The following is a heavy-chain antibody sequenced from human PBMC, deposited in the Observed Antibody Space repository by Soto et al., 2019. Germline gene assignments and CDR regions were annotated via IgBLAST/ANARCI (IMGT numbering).Heavy chain of an antibody. CDR2: IKGDGSAK. V-gene: IGHV3-7*05. J-gene: IGHJ3*02. Sequence: PGGSLRLSCAASGFTFGNYWMTWVRQAPGKGLEWVANIKGDGSAKSYLDSVRGRFTVSRDNAENSLFLQMNILRAEDTALYYCARDVSPGSSGYYLDAVDIWGQGTMVTFSS. CDR1: GFTFGNYW. CDR3: ARDVSPGSSGYYLDAVDI. D-gene: IGHD6-25*01.